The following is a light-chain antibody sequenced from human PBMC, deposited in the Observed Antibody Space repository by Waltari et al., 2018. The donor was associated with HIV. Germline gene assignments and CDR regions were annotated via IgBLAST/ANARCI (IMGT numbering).Light chain of an antibody. J-gene: IGLJ2*01. CDR1: TSDVGGYNS. V-gene: IGLV2-14*03. CDR2: YVS. Sequence: QSALTQPASVSGSPGQSITISCTGTTSDVGGYNSVPWYQQHPAKAPKLVILYVSNRPLGVSDRFSGSKSGNTASLTISGLQAEDEAYYYCSSYTNSDTVGFGGGTKVTVL. CDR3: SSYTNSDTVG.